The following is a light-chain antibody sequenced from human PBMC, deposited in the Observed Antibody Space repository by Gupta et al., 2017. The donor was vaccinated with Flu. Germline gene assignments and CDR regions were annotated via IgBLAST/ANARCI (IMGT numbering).Light chain of an antibody. J-gene: IGLJ1*01. CDR2: DVS. V-gene: IGLV2-11*01. CDR3: SSHAGSDTWV. CDR1: ISDVGGCNY. Sequence: SALTKHRPASGAPARSVTISCTGTISDVGGCNYVSWYQQRPGKAPKLMIYDVSKRPAGVPDRFSGSKSGDTASLTISGLQGEDEADYYCSSHAGSDTWVFGTGTKVTVL.